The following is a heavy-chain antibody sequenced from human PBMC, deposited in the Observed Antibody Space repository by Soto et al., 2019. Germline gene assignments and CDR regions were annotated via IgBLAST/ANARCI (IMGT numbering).Heavy chain of an antibody. CDR3: AKRANDAFDI. CDR2: MSYDGSHK. V-gene: IGHV3-30*18. J-gene: IGHJ3*02. CDR1: GFTFNSYG. Sequence: QVLLVESGGGVVQPGRSLRLSCAASGFTFNSYGMHWVRQAPGKGLEWVAFMSYDGSHKDYGDSVKGRVTISRDNSKNTVDLQMNNLRVEDTAVYYCAKRANDAFDIWGQGTMVNVSS.